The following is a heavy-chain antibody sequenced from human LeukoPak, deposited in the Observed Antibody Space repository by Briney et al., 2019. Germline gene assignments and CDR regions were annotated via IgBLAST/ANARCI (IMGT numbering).Heavy chain of an antibody. CDR3: ARVRYGSGSYYFDN. D-gene: IGHD3-10*01. V-gene: IGHV4-30-2*01. Sequence: SQTLSLTCAVSGGSISSGGYSWSWIRQPPGKGLEWIGYIYHSGSTYYNSSLKSRVTISVDRSKNQFSLKLTSVTAADTAVYYCARVRYGSGSYYFDNWGQGTLVTVSS. J-gene: IGHJ4*02. CDR1: GGSISSGGYS. CDR2: IYHSGST.